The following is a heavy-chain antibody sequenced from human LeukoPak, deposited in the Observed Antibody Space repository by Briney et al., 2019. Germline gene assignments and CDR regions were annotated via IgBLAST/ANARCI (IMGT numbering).Heavy chain of an antibody. CDR2: ISGSGGST. V-gene: IGHV3-23*01. CDR3: AKDAEGTMIVVANPNWFDP. D-gene: IGHD3-22*01. CDR1: GFTFSSYA. J-gene: IGHJ5*02. Sequence: GGSPRLSCAASGFTFSSYAMSWVRQAPGKGLEWVSAISGSGGSTYYADSVKGRFTISRDNSKNTLYLQMNSLRAEDTAVYYCAKDAEGTMIVVANPNWFDPWGQGTLATVSS.